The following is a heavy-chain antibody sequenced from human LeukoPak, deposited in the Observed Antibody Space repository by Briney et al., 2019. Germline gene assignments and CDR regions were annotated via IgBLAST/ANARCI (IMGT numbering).Heavy chain of an antibody. V-gene: IGHV4-59*01. J-gene: IGHJ6*03. D-gene: IGHD2-15*01. CDR1: GVSISSYY. Sequence: PSETLSLTCTVSGVSISSYYWSWIRQPPGKGLEWIGYIYYSGSTNYNPSLKSRVTISVDTSKNQFSLKLSSVTAADTAVYYCAREATYCSGGSCYSNYYYYMDVWGKGTTVTVSS. CDR3: AREATYCSGGSCYSNYYYYMDV. CDR2: IYYSGST.